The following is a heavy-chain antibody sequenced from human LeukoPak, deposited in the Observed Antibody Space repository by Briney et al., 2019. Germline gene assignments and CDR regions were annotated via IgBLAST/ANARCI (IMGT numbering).Heavy chain of an antibody. CDR3: ARRLDSTGNWYFDL. D-gene: IGHD2-2*01. J-gene: IGHJ2*01. Sequence: EASVKVSCKASGYTFTSYGISWVRQAPGQGLEWMGWISAYNGNTNYAQKLQGRVTMTTDTSTSTAYMELRSLRSDDTAVYYCARRLDSTGNWYFDLWGRGTLVTVSS. CDR1: GYTFTSYG. V-gene: IGHV1-18*01. CDR2: ISAYNGNT.